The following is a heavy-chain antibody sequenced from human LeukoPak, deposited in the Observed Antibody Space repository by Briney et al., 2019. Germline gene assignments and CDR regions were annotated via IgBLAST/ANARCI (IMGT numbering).Heavy chain of an antibody. V-gene: IGHV3-7*01. J-gene: IGHJ4*02. CDR3: ARDPSVLSYPRGSGLTDMTTVTHSDY. D-gene: IGHD4-17*01. CDR1: GFTFSSYW. Sequence: PGGSLRLSCAASGFTFSSYWMSWVRQAPGKGLEWVANIKQDGSEKYYVDSVKGRFTISRDNAKNSLYLQMNSLRAEDTAVYYCARDPSVLSYPRGSGLTDMTTVTHSDYWGQGTLVTVSS. CDR2: IKQDGSEK.